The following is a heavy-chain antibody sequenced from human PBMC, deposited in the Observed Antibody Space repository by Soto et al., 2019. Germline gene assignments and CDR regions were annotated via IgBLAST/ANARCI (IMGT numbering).Heavy chain of an antibody. J-gene: IGHJ4*02. V-gene: IGHV3-64*04. CDR1: GFTFSTYA. CDR3: AKDVNLDYFDY. CDR2: ISSNGGST. Sequence: GGSLRLSCSASGFTFSTYAMYWVRQAPGKGLEYLSAISSNGGSTYYADSVTGRFTISRANSKNTLYLQMNSLRAEDTALYYCAKDVNLDYFDYWGQGTLVTVSS. D-gene: IGHD3-16*02.